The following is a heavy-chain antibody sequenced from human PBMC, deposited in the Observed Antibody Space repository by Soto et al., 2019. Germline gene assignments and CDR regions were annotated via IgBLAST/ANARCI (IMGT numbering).Heavy chain of an antibody. D-gene: IGHD3-3*01. V-gene: IGHV3-30*18. CDR3: AKDPGYYDFWSGYYDY. CDR1: GFTFSSYG. Sequence: GGSLRLSCAASGFTFSSYGMHWVRQAPGKGLEWVAVISYDGSNKYYADSVKGRFTISRDNSKNTLYLQMNSLRAEDTAVYYRAKDPGYYDFWSGYYDYWGQGTLVTVSS. J-gene: IGHJ4*02. CDR2: ISYDGSNK.